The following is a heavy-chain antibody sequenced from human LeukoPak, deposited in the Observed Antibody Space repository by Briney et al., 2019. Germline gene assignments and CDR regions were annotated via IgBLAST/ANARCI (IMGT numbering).Heavy chain of an antibody. CDR1: GFTFSSYW. V-gene: IGHV3-7*01. CDR3: ARDSQWELSYYFDY. Sequence: GRSLTLSCAASGFTFSSYWMSWVRQAPGKGLEWVANIKEDGSEKDYVASVKGRFTISRDNAKNSLYLQMNSLRAEDTAVYYCARDSQWELSYYFDYWGQGTLVTVSS. CDR2: IKEDGSEK. D-gene: IGHD1-26*01. J-gene: IGHJ4*02.